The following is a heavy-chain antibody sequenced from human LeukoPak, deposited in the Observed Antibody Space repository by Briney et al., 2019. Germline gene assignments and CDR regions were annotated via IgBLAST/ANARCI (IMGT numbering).Heavy chain of an antibody. J-gene: IGHJ4*02. CDR2: INPNSGGT. CDR1: GYTFTGYY. CDR3: ARDGRPYRIVGASDY. V-gene: IGHV1-2*02. Sequence: ASVKVSCKASGYTFTGYYTHWVRQAPGQGLEWMGWINPNSGGTNYAQKFQGRVTMTRDTSISTAYMELSRLRSDDTAVYYCARDGRPYRIVGASDYWGQGTLVTVSS. D-gene: IGHD1-26*01.